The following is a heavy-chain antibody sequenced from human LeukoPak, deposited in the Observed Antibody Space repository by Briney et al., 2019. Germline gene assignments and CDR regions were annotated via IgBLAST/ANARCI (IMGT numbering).Heavy chain of an antibody. CDR2: INLSGGTT. V-gene: IGHV1-46*01. Sequence: ASVKVSCKASGYTFTSYYMHWVRQAPGQGLEWMGIINLSGGTTYYAQKFQGRVAITADKSTNTAYMELSSLTSDDTAVYYCAMVPESLLLPAGSGLLYYYYSMDVWGKGTTVTVSS. J-gene: IGHJ6*04. CDR3: AMVPESLLLPAGSGLLYYYYSMDV. CDR1: GYTFTSYY. D-gene: IGHD3-22*01.